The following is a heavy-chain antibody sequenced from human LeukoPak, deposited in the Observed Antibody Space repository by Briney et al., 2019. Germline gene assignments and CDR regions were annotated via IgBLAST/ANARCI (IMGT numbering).Heavy chain of an antibody. Sequence: GGSLRLSCAASGFTFDDYTMHWVRQAPGKGLEWVSLISWDGGSTFYADSVKGRFTISRDNSKNSLYLQMNSLRTEDTALYYCAIEYSSLNYFDYWGQGTLVTVSS. CDR3: AIEYSSLNYFDY. CDR2: ISWDGGST. J-gene: IGHJ4*02. V-gene: IGHV3-43*01. D-gene: IGHD6-6*01. CDR1: GFTFDDYT.